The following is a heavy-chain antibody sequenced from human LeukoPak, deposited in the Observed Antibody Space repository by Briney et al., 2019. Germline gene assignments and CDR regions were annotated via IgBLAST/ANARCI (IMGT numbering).Heavy chain of an antibody. CDR2: ISYDGSNK. Sequence: GGSLRLSCAASGFTFSSYAMHWVRQAPGKGLEWVAVISYDGSNKYYADSVKGRFTISRDNSKNTLYLQMNSLRAEDTAVYYCARELGYCSGGSCYATGNYYSMDVWGQGTTVTVSS. D-gene: IGHD2-15*01. CDR3: ARELGYCSGGSCYATGNYYSMDV. J-gene: IGHJ6*02. CDR1: GFTFSSYA. V-gene: IGHV3-30-3*01.